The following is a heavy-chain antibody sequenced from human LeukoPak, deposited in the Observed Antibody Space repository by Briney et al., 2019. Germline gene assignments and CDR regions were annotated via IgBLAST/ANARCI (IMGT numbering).Heavy chain of an antibody. J-gene: IGHJ4*02. CDR3: ARSSSGYYPYYFDY. CDR2: MNPNSGGT. D-gene: IGHD3-22*01. V-gene: IGHV1-2*04. Sequence: ASVKVSCKASGYTFSSYDINWVRQATGQGLEWMGWMNPNSGGTNYAQKFQGWVTMTRDTSISTAYMELSRLRSDDTAVYYCARSSSGYYPYYFDYWGQGTLVTVSS. CDR1: GYTFSSYD.